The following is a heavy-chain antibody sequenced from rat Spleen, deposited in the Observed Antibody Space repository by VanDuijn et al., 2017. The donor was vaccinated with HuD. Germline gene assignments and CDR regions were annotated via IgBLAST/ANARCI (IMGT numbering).Heavy chain of an antibody. J-gene: IGHJ2*01. V-gene: IGHV5-7*01. CDR2: IRYDGSST. CDR1: DFTFSDYY. CDR3: ARPNYPGFNYFDY. Sequence: EVQLVESGGGLVQPGRSLKLSCAASDFTFSDYYMAWVRQGPTQGLEWVATIRYDGSSTYYRDSVKGRFTISRDNAKSTLYLQMDSLRSEDTATYYCARPNYPGFNYFDYWGQGVMVTVSS. D-gene: IGHD1-4*01.